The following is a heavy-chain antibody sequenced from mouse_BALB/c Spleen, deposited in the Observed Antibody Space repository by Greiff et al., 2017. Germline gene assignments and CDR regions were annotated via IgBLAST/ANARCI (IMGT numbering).Heavy chain of an antibody. CDR3: ARGGSSFWYFDV. J-gene: IGHJ1*01. V-gene: IGHV5-6-3*01. D-gene: IGHD1-1*01. Sequence: EVHLVESGGGLVQPGGSLKLSCAASGFTFSSYGMSWVRQTPDKRLELVATINSNGGSTYYPDSVKGRFTISRDNAKNTLYLQMSSLKSEDTAMYYCARGGSSFWYFDVWGAGTTVTVSS. CDR1: GFTFSSYG. CDR2: INSNGGST.